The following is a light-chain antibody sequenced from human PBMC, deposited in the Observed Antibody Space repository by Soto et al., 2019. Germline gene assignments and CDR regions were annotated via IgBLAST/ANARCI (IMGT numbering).Light chain of an antibody. J-gene: IGLJ2*01. CDR2: DVT. Sequence: QSALTQPASVSGSPGQSITISCTGTSRDVGGYNFVSWYQQHPGKAPKLMIYDVTNRPSGVSNRFSGSKSGNTASLTISGLQAEDEADYYCSSCTSSSTLVFGGGTKLTVL. CDR1: SRDVGGYNF. CDR3: SSCTSSSTLV. V-gene: IGLV2-14*01.